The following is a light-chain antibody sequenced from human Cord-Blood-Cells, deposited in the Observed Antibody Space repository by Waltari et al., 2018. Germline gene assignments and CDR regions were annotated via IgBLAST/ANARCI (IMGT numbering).Light chain of an antibody. Sequence: DIQMTQSPSSLSASVGDRVTITCRASQSISSYLNWYQQKPGKAPKLLIYAASSLQSGVPARFRGRGSGTEFTLTISSLQPEDFATYYCQQSYSTPYSCGQGTKLEIK. J-gene: IGKJ2*03. V-gene: IGKV1-39*01. CDR3: QQSYSTPYS. CDR1: QSISSY. CDR2: AAS.